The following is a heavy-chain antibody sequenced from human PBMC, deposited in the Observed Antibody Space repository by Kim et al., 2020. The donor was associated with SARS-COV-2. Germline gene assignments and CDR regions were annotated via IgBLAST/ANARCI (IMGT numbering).Heavy chain of an antibody. J-gene: IGHJ3*02. CDR3: ARGVYYYDSSGMNRSAFDI. Sequence: SETLSLTCTVSGGSISSSSYYWGWIRQPPGKGLEWIGSIYYSGSTYYNPSLKSRVTISVDTSKNQFSLKLSSVTAADTALYYCARGVYYYDSSGMNRSAFDIWGQGTMVTVSS. D-gene: IGHD3-22*01. CDR2: IYYSGST. CDR1: GGSISSSSYY. V-gene: IGHV4-39*01.